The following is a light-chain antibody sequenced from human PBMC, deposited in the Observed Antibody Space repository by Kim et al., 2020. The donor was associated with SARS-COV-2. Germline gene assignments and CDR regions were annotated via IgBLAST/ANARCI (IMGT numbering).Light chain of an antibody. CDR1: SGDIGRFDY. CDR3: SSYTTGSTLVI. CDR2: DVN. J-gene: IGLJ2*01. V-gene: IGLV2-14*03. Sequence: QSALTQPASVSGPPGQSITMSCTATSGDIGRFDYVSWYQQRPGKAPKLLIYDVNIRPSGVSDRFSGSKSPNTASLTISGLQAEDEADYYCSSYTTGSTLVIFGRGTQLTVL.